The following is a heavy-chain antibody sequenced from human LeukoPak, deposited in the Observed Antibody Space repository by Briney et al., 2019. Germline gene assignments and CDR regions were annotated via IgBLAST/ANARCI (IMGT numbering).Heavy chain of an antibody. CDR3: AKSGYGAPGGY. J-gene: IGHJ4*02. V-gene: IGHV3-23*01. CDR1: GSTFSNYA. D-gene: IGHD4-17*01. Sequence: GGSLRLSCAASGSTFSNYAMNWVRQDPGKGLQWVSGISNSGDNTFYADSVKGRFTISRDNSKNTLYLQMNSLRSEDTAVYYCAKSGYGAPGGYWGQGTLVTVSS. CDR2: ISNSGDNT.